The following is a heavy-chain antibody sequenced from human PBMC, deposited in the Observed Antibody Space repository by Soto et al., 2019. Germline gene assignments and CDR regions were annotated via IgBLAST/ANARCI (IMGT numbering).Heavy chain of an antibody. V-gene: IGHV3-23*01. J-gene: IGHJ4*02. CDR1: GFTFSSYA. D-gene: IGHD3-16*01. CDR3: AKGSWGPKTYFDY. CDR2: ITYGGSNK. Sequence: GGSLRLSCAASGFTFSSYAMSWVRQAPGKGLEWVSAITYGGSNKYYADSVKGRFTTSRDNSKNTLYLQMNSLRAEDTAVYYCAKGSWGPKTYFDYWGQGTLVTVSS.